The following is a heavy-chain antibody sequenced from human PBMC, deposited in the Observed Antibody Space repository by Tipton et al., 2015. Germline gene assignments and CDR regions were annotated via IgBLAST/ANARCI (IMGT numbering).Heavy chain of an antibody. Sequence: QLVQSGAEVKKPGASVKVSCKASGYTFIGYYIYWVRQAPGQGLEWMGWINPYTGATNYAQKFQGRVTMTRDTSISSAYMELSRLRFDDTAVYYCASLGVAVRDAFDIWGQGTMVTVSS. V-gene: IGHV1-2*02. CDR1: GYTFIGYY. CDR2: INPYTGAT. J-gene: IGHJ3*02. CDR3: ASLGVAVRDAFDI. D-gene: IGHD6-19*01.